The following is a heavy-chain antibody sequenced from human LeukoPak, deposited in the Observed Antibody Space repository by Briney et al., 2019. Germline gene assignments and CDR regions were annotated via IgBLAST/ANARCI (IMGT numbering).Heavy chain of an antibody. CDR3: AGIKMATIYDDY. D-gene: IGHD5-24*01. CDR1: GGSFSGYY. Sequence: SETLSLTCAVYGGSFSGYYWSWIRQPPGKGLEWIGEINHSGSTNYNPSLKSRVTILVDTSKNQFSLKLSSVTAADTAVYYCAGIKMATIYDDYWGQGTLVTVSS. J-gene: IGHJ4*02. CDR2: INHSGST. V-gene: IGHV4-34*01.